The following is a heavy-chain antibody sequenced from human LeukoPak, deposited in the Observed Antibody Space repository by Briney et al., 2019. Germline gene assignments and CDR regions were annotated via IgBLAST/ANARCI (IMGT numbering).Heavy chain of an antibody. J-gene: IGHJ6*03. CDR3: AREAAQSYGDYGYYHYYMDV. CDR2: IYTSGST. Sequence: SETLSLTCTVSGGSISSGSYYWSWIRQPAGKGLEWIGRIYTSGSTNYNPSLKSRVTISVDTSKNQFSLQLRSVTAADTAVYYCAREAAQSYGDYGYYHYYMDVWGRGTTVTISS. D-gene: IGHD4-17*01. CDR1: GGSISSGSYY. V-gene: IGHV4-61*02.